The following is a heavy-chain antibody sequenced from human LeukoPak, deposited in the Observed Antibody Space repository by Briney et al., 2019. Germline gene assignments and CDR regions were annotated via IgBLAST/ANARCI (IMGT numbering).Heavy chain of an antibody. J-gene: IGHJ4*02. Sequence: PGGSLRLSCAASGFTFSSYGMHWVRQAPGKGLEWVAVISYDGSNKYYAESVKGRFTISRDNSKNTLYLQMNSLRAEDTAVYYCAKDYRRYCSSTSCQPFDYWGQGTLVTVSS. D-gene: IGHD2-2*01. CDR2: ISYDGSNK. V-gene: IGHV3-30*18. CDR1: GFTFSSYG. CDR3: AKDYRRYCSSTSCQPFDY.